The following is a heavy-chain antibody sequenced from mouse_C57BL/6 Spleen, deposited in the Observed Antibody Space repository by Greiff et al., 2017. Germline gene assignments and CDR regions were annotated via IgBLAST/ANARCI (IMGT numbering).Heavy chain of an antibody. CDR2: ISYDGSN. D-gene: IGHD2-1*01. J-gene: IGHJ4*01. V-gene: IGHV3-6*01. CDR3: AREGNYGSYYAMDY. Sequence: EVQLVESGPGLVKPSQSLSLTCSVTGYSITSGYYWNWIRQFPGNKLEWMGYISYDGSNNYNPSLKNRISITRDTSKNQFFLKLNSVTTEDTATYYCAREGNYGSYYAMDYWGQGTSVTVSS. CDR1: GYSITSGYY.